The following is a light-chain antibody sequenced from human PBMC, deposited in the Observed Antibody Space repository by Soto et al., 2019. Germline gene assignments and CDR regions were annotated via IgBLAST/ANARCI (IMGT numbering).Light chain of an antibody. CDR2: RNN. CDR1: SSNIGSDY. CDR3: AAFDDSLSGVV. Sequence: QNVLPKPPSSCGTPGQRVTISSSKSSSNIGSDYVYWYQQLPGTGPRPHLYRNNERPWRVPDRFSGSDSDSSALLALSRLRSGDEADYYCAAFDDSLSGVVFGGGTK. J-gene: IGLJ3*02. V-gene: IGLV1-47*01.